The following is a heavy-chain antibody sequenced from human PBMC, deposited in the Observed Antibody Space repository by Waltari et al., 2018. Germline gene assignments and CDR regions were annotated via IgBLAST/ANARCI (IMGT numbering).Heavy chain of an antibody. CDR3: AREGAEQWVVEDYGMDV. V-gene: IGHV3-21*02. CDR2: IGSSSSFM. Sequence: EVQLVESGGGLVKPGGSLRLYWVDSGFKFSAYAMNWVRQAPGKGLEWVSSIGSSSSFMDYADSVRGRFTVSRDNAKNTLYLQMDTLRAEDTAVYYCAREGAEQWVVEDYGMDVWGQGTTVTVSS. CDR1: GFKFSAYA. J-gene: IGHJ6*02. D-gene: IGHD6-19*01.